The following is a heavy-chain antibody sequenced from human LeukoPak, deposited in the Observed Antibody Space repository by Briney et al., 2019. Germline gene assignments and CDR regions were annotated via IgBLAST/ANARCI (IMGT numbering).Heavy chain of an antibody. Sequence: GGSLRLSCVASGFTFDDYAMHWVRQAPGKGLEWGSLISWDGRDIYYADSVKGRFTISRDDSENSIFLQMTGLRPEDTAMYYCAKDILAHYGSGGYSGFDYWGQGTLVTVSS. CDR1: GFTFDDYA. CDR3: AKDILAHYGSGGYSGFDY. D-gene: IGHD3-10*01. CDR2: ISWDGRDI. V-gene: IGHV3-43D*03. J-gene: IGHJ4*02.